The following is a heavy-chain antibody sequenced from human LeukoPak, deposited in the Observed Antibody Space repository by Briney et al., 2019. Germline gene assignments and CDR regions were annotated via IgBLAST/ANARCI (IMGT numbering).Heavy chain of an antibody. D-gene: IGHD2-2*01. CDR2: ISYDGRDK. J-gene: IGHJ4*02. CDR3: AKDVRHCSSRSCPLDY. V-gene: IGHV3-30*18. Sequence: PGRSLRLSCAVSGFTFSSYGMHWVRQAPAKGLEWVTFISYDGRDKNYADSVKGRFTISRDNSKNTLYLEMNSLRPEDTAVYYCAKDVRHCSSRSCPLDYWGQGTLVTVSS. CDR1: GFTFSSYG.